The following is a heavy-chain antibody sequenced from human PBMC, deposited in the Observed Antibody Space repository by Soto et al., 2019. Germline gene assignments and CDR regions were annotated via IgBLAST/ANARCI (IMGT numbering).Heavy chain of an antibody. Sequence: SGGGVVQPGRSLRLSCTASGFTFIRYGMHWVRQAPGKGLEWVAITWSDESRKYYADSVKGRFIISRDNSKNTLFLQMDSLRAEDTAVYYCARGRPGPISTIPPLDTWGQGTLVTVSS. V-gene: IGHV3-33*01. D-gene: IGHD2-21*01. CDR2: TWSDESRK. CDR3: ARGRPGPISTIPPLDT. CDR1: GFTFIRYG. J-gene: IGHJ5*02.